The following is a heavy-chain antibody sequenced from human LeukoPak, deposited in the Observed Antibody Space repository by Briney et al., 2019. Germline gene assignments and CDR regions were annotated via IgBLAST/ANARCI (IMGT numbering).Heavy chain of an antibody. V-gene: IGHV1-69*05. CDR1: GGTFSSYA. CDR3: ARDLYSSGRLLDY. J-gene: IGHJ4*02. Sequence: ASVKVSCKASGGTFSSYAISWVRQAPGQGLEWMGGIIPIFGTANYAQKLQGRVTMTTDTSTSTAYMELRSLRSDDTAVYYCARDLYSSGRLLDYWGQGTLVTVSS. D-gene: IGHD6-25*01. CDR2: IIPIFGTA.